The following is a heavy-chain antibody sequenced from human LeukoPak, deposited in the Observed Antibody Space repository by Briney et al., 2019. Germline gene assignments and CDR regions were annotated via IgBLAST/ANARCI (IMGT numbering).Heavy chain of an antibody. CDR1: GGSFSGYY. J-gene: IGHJ4*02. V-gene: IGHV4-34*01. D-gene: IGHD5-18*01. CDR3: AILTNGYGYFDY. CDR2: ISHSGST. Sequence: SETLSLTCAVYGGSFSGYYWSWIRQPPGKGLEWIGEISHSGSTNYNPSLESRVTISVDTSKNQFSLKLTSVTAADTAVYYCAILTNGYGYFDYWGRGTLVTVSS.